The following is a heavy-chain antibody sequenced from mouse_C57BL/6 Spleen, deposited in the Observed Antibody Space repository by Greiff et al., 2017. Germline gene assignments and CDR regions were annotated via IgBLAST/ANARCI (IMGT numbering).Heavy chain of an antibody. CDR2: ISDGGSYT. V-gene: IGHV5-4*01. CDR3: AREITTVGVFDY. CDR1: GFTFSSYA. D-gene: IGHD1-1*01. J-gene: IGHJ2*01. Sequence: EVQVVESGGGLVKPGGSLKLSCAASGFTFSSYAMSWVRQTPEKRLEWVATISDGGSYTSYPDNVKGRFTISRDNAKNNLYLQMSHLKAEDTAMYYCAREITTVGVFDYWGQGTTLTVSS.